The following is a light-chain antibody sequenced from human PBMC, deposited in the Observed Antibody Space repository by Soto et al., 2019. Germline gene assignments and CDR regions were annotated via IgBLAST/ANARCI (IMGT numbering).Light chain of an antibody. V-gene: IGLV2-14*01. CDR1: SSDVGYDNY. Sequence: QSVLTQPASVSGSPGQSITISCTGTSSDVGYDNYVSWFQQHPGKAPKLMIYEVSRRPSGVSNRFSGSKSANTASLTISGLQGEEEADYYCTSHTARSTWVFGGGTKVPVL. CDR3: TSHTARSTWV. CDR2: EVS. J-gene: IGLJ3*02.